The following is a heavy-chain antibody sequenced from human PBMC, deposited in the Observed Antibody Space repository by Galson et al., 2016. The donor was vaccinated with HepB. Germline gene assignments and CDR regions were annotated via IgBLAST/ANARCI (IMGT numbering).Heavy chain of an antibody. CDR3: AREGAEMAVAGTAFDY. J-gene: IGHJ4*02. CDR1: GFTLNNYA. D-gene: IGHD6-19*01. CDR2: ISYDGSNR. Sequence: SLRLSCAASGFTLNNYALNWVRQAPGKGLEWVALISYDGSNRYYGDPVRGRFAISRDTSKNTVYLQMNSLRAEDTAVYYCAREGAEMAVAGTAFDYWGQGTLVTVPS. V-gene: IGHV3-30*09.